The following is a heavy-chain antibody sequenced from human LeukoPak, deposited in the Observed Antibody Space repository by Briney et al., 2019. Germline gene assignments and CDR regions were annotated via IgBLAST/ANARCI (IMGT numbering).Heavy chain of an antibody. Sequence: SETLSLTCTVSGGSIGSGTYYWSWIRQPAGKGLEWIGRVYTSGSTNYNPSLKSRVTISLDASKNQFSLKLSSVTAADTAVYYCARDQGYVWGSYPFDIWGQGTMVTVSS. CDR3: ARDQGYVWGSYPFDI. J-gene: IGHJ3*02. CDR2: VYTSGST. D-gene: IGHD3-16*02. CDR1: GGSIGSGTYY. V-gene: IGHV4-61*02.